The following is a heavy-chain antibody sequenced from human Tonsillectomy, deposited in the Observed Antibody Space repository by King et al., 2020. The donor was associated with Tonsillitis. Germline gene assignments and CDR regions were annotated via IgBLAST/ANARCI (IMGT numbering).Heavy chain of an antibody. V-gene: IGHV4-59*01. CDR3: ASAPLSGWNLDS. Sequence: QLQESGPGLVKPSETLSLTCTVSGGSLSGYYWSWLRQPPEKGLEWIGYIYYSGSTNYNPSLKSRVTISIDTSKNQFSLELSSVTAADTAMYYCASAPLSGWNLDSWGHGTLVTVSS. CDR2: IYYSGST. D-gene: IGHD1-7*01. J-gene: IGHJ5*01. CDR1: GGSLSGYY.